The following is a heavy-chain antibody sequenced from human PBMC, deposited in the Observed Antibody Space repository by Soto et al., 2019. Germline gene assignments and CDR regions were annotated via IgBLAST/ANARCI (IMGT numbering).Heavy chain of an antibody. D-gene: IGHD3-22*01. V-gene: IGHV3-23*01. Sequence: GGSLRLSCAASGFTFSSYAMSWVRQAPGEGLEWVSAISGSGGSTYYADSVKGRFTISRDNSKNTLYLQMNSLRAEDTAVYYCAKGRSRYYYVRSGYSFVYWGHATLVTVSS. J-gene: IGHJ4*01. CDR1: GFTFSSYA. CDR3: AKGRSRYYYVRSGYSFVY. CDR2: ISGSGGST.